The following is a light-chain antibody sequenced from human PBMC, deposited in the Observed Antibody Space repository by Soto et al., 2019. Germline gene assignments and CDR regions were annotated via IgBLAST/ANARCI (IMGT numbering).Light chain of an antibody. J-gene: IGLJ1*01. CDR2: GVS. CDR1: STDVGRYNY. V-gene: IGLV2-14*01. CDR3: NSYTTSYTYI. Sequence: QSVLTQPASVSGSPGQSITISCTGTSTDVGRYNYVSWYQQHPGKAPKLVIYGVSNRPSGVSNRFSGSKSGNTASLTISGLQTEDEADYYCNSYTTSYTYIFGTGTKVTVL.